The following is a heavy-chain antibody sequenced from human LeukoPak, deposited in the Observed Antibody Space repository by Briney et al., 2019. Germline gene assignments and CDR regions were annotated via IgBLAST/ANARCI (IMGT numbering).Heavy chain of an antibody. CDR3: TRIGFFYDSSGYSGAFDI. J-gene: IGHJ3*02. CDR1: GISLSTSGMR. V-gene: IGHV2-70*04. Sequence: SGPALLKPTQTLTLTCTFSGISLSTSGMRVSWIRQPPGKALEWLSRIDWDDDKFYSTSLKTRLTISKDTSKNQVVLTMTNMDPVDTATYYCTRIGFFYDSSGYSGAFDIWGQGTMDIVSS. CDR2: IDWDDDK. D-gene: IGHD3-22*01.